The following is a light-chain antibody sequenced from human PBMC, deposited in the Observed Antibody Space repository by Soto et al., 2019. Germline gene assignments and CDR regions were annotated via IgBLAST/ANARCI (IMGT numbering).Light chain of an antibody. CDR3: QQYGYLSWT. J-gene: IGKJ1*01. V-gene: IGKV3-20*01. Sequence: EIVLTQSPGTLSLSPGERATLSCRASQNVDSKYLAWYQQKPGQAPRIIIFAASGRATGIPDRFSGSGSGTDGTITISRLEKEDFAVYYCQQYGYLSWTFGQGTKVDIK. CDR2: AAS. CDR1: QNVDSKY.